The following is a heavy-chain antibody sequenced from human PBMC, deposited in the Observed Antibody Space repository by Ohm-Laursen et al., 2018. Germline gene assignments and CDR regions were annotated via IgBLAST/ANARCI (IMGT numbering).Heavy chain of an antibody. V-gene: IGHV3-23*01. Sequence: SLRLSCAASGFTFSSYAMTWVRQAPGKGLEWVSAISGSGGSTYYADSVKGRFTISRDNSKNTLYLQMNSLRSEDTAVYYCARGYCSGGSCYDDAFDIWGQGTMVTVSS. CDR2: ISGSGGST. CDR3: ARGYCSGGSCYDDAFDI. D-gene: IGHD2-15*01. J-gene: IGHJ3*02. CDR1: GFTFSSYA.